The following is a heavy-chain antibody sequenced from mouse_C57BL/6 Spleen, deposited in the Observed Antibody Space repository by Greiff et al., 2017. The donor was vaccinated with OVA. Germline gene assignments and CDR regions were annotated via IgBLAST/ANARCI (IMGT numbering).Heavy chain of an antibody. CDR2: IYPGSGNT. Sequence: QVQLQQSGPELVKPGASVKISCKASGYTFTDYYINWVKQRPGQGLEWIGWIYPGSGNTKYNEKFKGKATLTVDTSSSTAYMQLSSLTSEDSAVYFCSRSRAYYYGSSYGDYAMDYWGQGTSVTFSS. D-gene: IGHD1-1*01. J-gene: IGHJ4*01. V-gene: IGHV1-84*01. CDR3: SRSRAYYYGSSYGDYAMDY. CDR1: GYTFTDYY.